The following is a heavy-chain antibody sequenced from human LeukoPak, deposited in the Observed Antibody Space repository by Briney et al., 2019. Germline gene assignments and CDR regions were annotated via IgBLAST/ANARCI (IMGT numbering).Heavy chain of an antibody. V-gene: IGHV1-69*05. Sequence: SVKVSCKASGGTFSSYATSWVRQAPGQGLEWMGGIIPIFGTANYAQKFQGRVTITTDESTSTAYMELSSLRSEDTAVYYCARGSASHLGDYYYMDVWGKGTTVTVSS. CDR3: ARGSASHLGDYYYMDV. J-gene: IGHJ6*03. CDR2: IIPIFGTA. D-gene: IGHD3-10*01. CDR1: GGTFSSYA.